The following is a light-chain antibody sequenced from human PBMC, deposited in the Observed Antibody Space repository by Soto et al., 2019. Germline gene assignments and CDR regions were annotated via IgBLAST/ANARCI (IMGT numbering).Light chain of an antibody. Sequence: DVEMTQSPSTLPTSIGDRVTINCRASQNVSNWLAWYQQKPGKAPKLLIYKASLLESGVPSRFSASGSGTDFSLTINSLQSDDFATYFCQQYSKESTFGQGTKLEIK. V-gene: IGKV1-5*03. CDR1: QNVSNW. CDR2: KAS. CDR3: QQYSKEST. J-gene: IGKJ2*01.